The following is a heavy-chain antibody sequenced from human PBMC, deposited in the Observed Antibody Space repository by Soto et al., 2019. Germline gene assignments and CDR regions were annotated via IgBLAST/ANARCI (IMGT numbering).Heavy chain of an antibody. J-gene: IGHJ4*02. Sequence: PXXTLSLASTVSGGSVSSGSYDWSWIQQPPGKGLEWIGYIYYSGSTKYNPSLKSRVTISVDTSKNQFSLKLSSVTAADTAVYYCARASSYDSSGPFAYWGQGTLAPVSS. CDR1: GGSVSSGSYD. D-gene: IGHD3-22*01. CDR2: IYYSGST. V-gene: IGHV4-61*01. CDR3: ARASSYDSSGPFAY.